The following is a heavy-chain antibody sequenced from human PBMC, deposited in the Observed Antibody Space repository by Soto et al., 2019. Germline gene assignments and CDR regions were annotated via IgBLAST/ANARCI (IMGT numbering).Heavy chain of an antibody. D-gene: IGHD2-15*01. CDR1: VGSFSGYY. J-gene: IGHJ6*03. V-gene: IGHV4-34*01. CDR2: INHSGST. CDR3: ARVGYRYCSGGSCYRNYYYYMDV. Sequence: SETLSLTCAVYVGSFSGYYWSWIRQPPGKGLEWIGEINHSGSTNYNPSLKSRVTISVDTSKNQFSLKLSSVTAADTAVYYCARVGYRYCSGGSCYRNYYYYMDVWGKGTTVTVSS.